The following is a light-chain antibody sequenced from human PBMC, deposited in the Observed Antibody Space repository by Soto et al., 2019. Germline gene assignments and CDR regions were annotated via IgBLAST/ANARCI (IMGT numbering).Light chain of an antibody. Sequence: DVPMTQSPSTLSASVGDRVTITCRASQNIGDWLAWFQQKPGRAPKLLIYKASNLESGVPSTFSGSASGTEFTLTISSLQPADFATYYCQQYYDYSWTFGQGTKVYIK. CDR2: KAS. V-gene: IGKV1-5*03. CDR1: QNIGDW. CDR3: QQYYDYSWT. J-gene: IGKJ1*01.